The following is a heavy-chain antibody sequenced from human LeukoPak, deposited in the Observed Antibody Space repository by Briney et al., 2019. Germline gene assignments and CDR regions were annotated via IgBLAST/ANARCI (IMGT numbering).Heavy chain of an antibody. CDR2: ISSSSSYI. J-gene: IGHJ4*02. Sequence: QPGGSLRLSCAASGFTFSSYSMNWARQAPGKGLEWVSSISSSSSYIYYADSVKGRFTISRDNAKNSLYLQMNSLRAEDTAVYYCARTPLDDYGDYFDYWGQGTLVTVSS. CDR3: ARTPLDDYGDYFDY. D-gene: IGHD4-17*01. CDR1: GFTFSSYS. V-gene: IGHV3-21*01.